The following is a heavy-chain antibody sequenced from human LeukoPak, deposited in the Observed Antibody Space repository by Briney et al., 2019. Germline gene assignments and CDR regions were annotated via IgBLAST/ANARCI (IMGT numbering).Heavy chain of an antibody. Sequence: PGGSLRLSCAASPVTSSGHWMSWVRQAPGKGLEWVANIKEVGSEKYYVDSVKGRFTISRDNAKNSLYLQINSLRVEDTAVYYCARNSFAELLLLGSAYGMDVWGQGTTVTVSS. CDR1: PVTSSGHW. J-gene: IGHJ6*02. D-gene: IGHD3-10*01. V-gene: IGHV3-7*01. CDR3: ARNSFAELLLLGSAYGMDV. CDR2: IKEVGSEK.